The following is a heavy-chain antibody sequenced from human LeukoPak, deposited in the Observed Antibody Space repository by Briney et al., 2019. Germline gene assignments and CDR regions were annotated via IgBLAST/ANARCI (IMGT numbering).Heavy chain of an antibody. CDR2: IYTTGIT. CDR1: GGSLSNLY. D-gene: IGHD1-26*01. Sequence: SDTLSLTCTVSGGSLSNLYWSWPRQAAGKRLEWIGLIYTTGITDYNPSLKSRVTMSIDTSKNQFSLRLSSVTAADTAVYYCARDLGRYDYWGHGTLVAVSS. V-gene: IGHV4-4*07. CDR3: ARDLGRYDY. J-gene: IGHJ4*01.